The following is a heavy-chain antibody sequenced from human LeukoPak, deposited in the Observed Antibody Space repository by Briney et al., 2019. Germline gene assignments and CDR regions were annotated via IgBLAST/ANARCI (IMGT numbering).Heavy chain of an antibody. J-gene: IGHJ4*02. CDR3: GGNNFYYFAY. Sequence: SETLSLTCTVSGGSISSGTYYWGWIRQPPGKGLEWIGSFYYTGTTYYDPSLKSRVTISVETSKNQFSLKLTSVTAADTAVYYCGGNNFYYFAYWGQGSLVTVSS. D-gene: IGHD5-24*01. CDR1: GGSISSGTYY. V-gene: IGHV4-39*01. CDR2: FYYTGTT.